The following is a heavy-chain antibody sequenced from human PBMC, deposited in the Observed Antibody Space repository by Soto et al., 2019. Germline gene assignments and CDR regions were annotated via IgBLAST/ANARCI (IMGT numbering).Heavy chain of an antibody. Sequence: GGSLTLSCAASGFPVSSNYMSWVRQAPGKGLEWVSIIYSGGSTYYADSVKGRFTLSRDNSKNTLYLQMNSLRAEDTAVYYCARGYCSGGSCYPEPFDYWGQGTLVTVSS. CDR1: GFPVSSNY. CDR2: IYSGGST. CDR3: ARGYCSGGSCYPEPFDY. J-gene: IGHJ4*02. V-gene: IGHV3-66*01. D-gene: IGHD2-15*01.